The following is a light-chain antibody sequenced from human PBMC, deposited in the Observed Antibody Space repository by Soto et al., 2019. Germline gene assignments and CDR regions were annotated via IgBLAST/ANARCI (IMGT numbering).Light chain of an antibody. J-gene: IGKJ3*01. CDR3: QQYYSYPPSFT. CDR1: QDISNS. CDR2: SAS. V-gene: IGKV1-8*01. Sequence: AIRMTQSPSSFSASTGDRVTITCRASQDISNSLAWYQQKPGKAPNLLIYSASTLQSGVPSRFSGSGSGTDFTLTISGLQSVDFATYYCQQYYSYPPSFTFGPGTKVEI.